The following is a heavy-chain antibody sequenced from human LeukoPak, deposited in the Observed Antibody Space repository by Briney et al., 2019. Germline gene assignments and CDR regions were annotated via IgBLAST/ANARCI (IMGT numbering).Heavy chain of an antibody. J-gene: IGHJ4*02. D-gene: IGHD2-2*01. CDR3: AREGEVGYCSSTSCLKAFDS. Sequence: SVKVSCKASGGTFSSYTISWVRQAPGQGLEWMGRIIPILGIANYAQKFQGRVTITADKSTSTAYMELRSLRSDDTAVYYCAREGEVGYCSSTSCLKAFDSWGQGTLVTVSS. V-gene: IGHV1-69*04. CDR1: GGTFSSYT. CDR2: IIPILGIA.